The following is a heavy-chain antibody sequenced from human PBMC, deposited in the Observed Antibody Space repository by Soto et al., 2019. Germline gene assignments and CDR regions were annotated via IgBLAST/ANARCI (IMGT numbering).Heavy chain of an antibody. J-gene: IGHJ3*02. D-gene: IGHD2-15*01. Sequence: EVQLLESGGGLVQPGESLRLSCTVSGFIFGNYMMSWVRQAPGKGLEWVSTIRDGGESTYYADSVKSRFTISTDKSKNALYLHLIGLGVEDMAVYYCSPHVRCSGSSWHYNTFDIRGQGTMVSVSS. CDR2: IRDGGEST. CDR3: SPHVRCSGSSWHYNTFDI. V-gene: IGHV3-23*01. CDR1: GFIFGNYM.